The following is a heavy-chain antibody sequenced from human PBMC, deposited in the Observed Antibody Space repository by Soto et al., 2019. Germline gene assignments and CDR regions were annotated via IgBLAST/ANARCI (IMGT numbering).Heavy chain of an antibody. Sequence: SETLSLTWTVSGGSISSYYWSWIRQPPGKGLEWIGYIYYTGSTYYNLSLKSRVTISVDMSKNQFSLKPSSVTAADTAVYYCARENHGDYDYWGQGTLVTVSS. D-gene: IGHD4-17*01. CDR1: GGSISSYY. V-gene: IGHV4-59*01. CDR3: ARENHGDYDY. J-gene: IGHJ4*02. CDR2: IYYTGST.